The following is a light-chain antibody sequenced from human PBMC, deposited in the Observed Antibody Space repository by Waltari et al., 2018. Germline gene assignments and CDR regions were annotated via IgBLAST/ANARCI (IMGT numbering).Light chain of an antibody. CDR2: EVN. Sequence: QSALTQPPSASGSHGQSVTISCTGSSRDIGHYDYVSWYHQHPDKAPKLMIYEVNKRPSGVPDLVSGSKSGNTASLTVSGLRGDDEAEYFCSTFADCNVLVFGGGTNLTV. V-gene: IGLV2-8*01. CDR1: SRDIGHYDY. J-gene: IGLJ2*01. CDR3: STFADCNVLV.